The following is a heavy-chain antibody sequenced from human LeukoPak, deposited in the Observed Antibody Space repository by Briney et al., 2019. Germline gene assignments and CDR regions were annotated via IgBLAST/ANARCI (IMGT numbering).Heavy chain of an antibody. CDR2: INHSGST. D-gene: IGHD3/OR15-3a*01. V-gene: IGHV4-34*01. CDR3: ARGELDYFFDY. Sequence: PSETLSLTCAVYGGSFSGYYWSWIRQPPGKGLEWIGEINHSGSTNYNPSLKSRVTISVDTSKNQFSLKLSSVTAADTAVYYCARGELDYFFDYWGQGTLVTVSS. CDR1: GGSFSGYY. J-gene: IGHJ4*02.